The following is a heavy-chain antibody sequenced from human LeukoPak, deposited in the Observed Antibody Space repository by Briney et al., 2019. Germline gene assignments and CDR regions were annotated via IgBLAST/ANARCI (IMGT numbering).Heavy chain of an antibody. Sequence: SEALSLTCTVSGGSISSSSYYWGWIRQPPGKGLEWIGSIYYSGSAYYNPSLKSRVTISADTSKNQFSLKLSSVTAADTAVYYCARLSGSYYSDFDYWGQGTLVTVSS. V-gene: IGHV4-39*01. CDR1: GGSISSSSYY. J-gene: IGHJ4*02. CDR3: ARLSGSYYSDFDY. CDR2: IYYSGSA. D-gene: IGHD1-26*01.